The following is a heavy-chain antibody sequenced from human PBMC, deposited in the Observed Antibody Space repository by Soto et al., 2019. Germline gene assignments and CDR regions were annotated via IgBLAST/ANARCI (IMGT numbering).Heavy chain of an antibody. CDR1: GFTFSNAW. D-gene: IGHD1-26*01. CDR2: VKSKTDGGTT. J-gene: IGHJ4*02. V-gene: IGHV3-15*01. CDR3: TTGIVGADFDY. Sequence: GGSLRLSCAASGFTFSNAWMSWVRQAPGKGLEWVGRVKSKTDGGTTDYAAPVKGRFTISRDDSKSTLYLQMNSLKTEDTAVYYCTTGIVGADFDYWGQGTLVTVSS.